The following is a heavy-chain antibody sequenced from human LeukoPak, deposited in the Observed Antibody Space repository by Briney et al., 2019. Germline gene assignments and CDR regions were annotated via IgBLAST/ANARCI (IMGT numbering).Heavy chain of an antibody. CDR3: ARGEYLAGAFDI. CDR2: IYYSGST. J-gene: IGHJ3*02. CDR1: GGSISSYY. Sequence: SETLSLTCTVSGGSISSYYWSWIRQPPGKGLEWIGYIYYSGSTNYNPSLKSRVTISVDTSKNQFSLKLSSVTAADTAVYYCARGEYLAGAFDIWGQGTMVTVSP. D-gene: IGHD2/OR15-2a*01. V-gene: IGHV4-59*08.